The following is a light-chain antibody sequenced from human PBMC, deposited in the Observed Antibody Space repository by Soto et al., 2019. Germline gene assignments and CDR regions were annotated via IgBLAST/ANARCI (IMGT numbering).Light chain of an antibody. Sequence: QSALTQPASVSGSPGQTITISGTGNSSDVGGYNYVSWYQQHPGKAPKLMIYDVSNRPSGVSNRFSGSKSGNTASLTISGLQAEDEADYYCSSYTSSSPYVFGTGTKVTVL. CDR1: SSDVGGYNY. CDR3: SSYTSSSPYV. CDR2: DVS. V-gene: IGLV2-14*01. J-gene: IGLJ1*01.